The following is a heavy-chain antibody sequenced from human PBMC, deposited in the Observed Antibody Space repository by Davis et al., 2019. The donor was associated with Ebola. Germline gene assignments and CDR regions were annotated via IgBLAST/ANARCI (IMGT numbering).Heavy chain of an antibody. CDR1: GFTFSSYW. J-gene: IGHJ4*02. CDR2: LWSGGLNT. Sequence: GESLKISCAASGFTFSSYWMHWVRQAPGKGLEWVSGLWSGGLNTYYADSVQGRFTVSRDNSKNTLYLQMNSLRDEDTAVYYCARGDRIDDYFEYWGQGALVTVSS. CDR3: ARGDRIDDYFEY. V-gene: IGHV3-NL1*01.